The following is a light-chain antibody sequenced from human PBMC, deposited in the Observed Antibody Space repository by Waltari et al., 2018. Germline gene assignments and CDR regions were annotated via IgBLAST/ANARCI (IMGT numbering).Light chain of an antibody. CDR2: ATS. Sequence: TCRASQDIRNGLAWYQQKPGKAPNLLIYATSSLQTGVPSRFSGSGSGTEFTLTISSLQPEDFATYYCQQANSFPITFGPGTKVDFK. V-gene: IGKV1-12*01. J-gene: IGKJ3*01. CDR1: QDIRNG. CDR3: QQANSFPIT.